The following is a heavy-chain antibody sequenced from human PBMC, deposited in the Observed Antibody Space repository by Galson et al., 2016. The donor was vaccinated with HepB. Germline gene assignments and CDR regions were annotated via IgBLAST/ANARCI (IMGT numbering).Heavy chain of an antibody. D-gene: IGHD7-27*01. CDR3: ARGDGTNWDFDY. CDR1: GFTFGDYY. Sequence: SLRLSCAASGFTFGDYYMTWIRQAPGKGLEWLAYISGSSDKIYYGDSVKGRFTISRDNARNLLFLQMDGLRAEDTAVYFCARGDGTNWDFDYWGQGTLVTVSS. J-gene: IGHJ4*02. V-gene: IGHV3-11*04. CDR2: ISGSSDKI.